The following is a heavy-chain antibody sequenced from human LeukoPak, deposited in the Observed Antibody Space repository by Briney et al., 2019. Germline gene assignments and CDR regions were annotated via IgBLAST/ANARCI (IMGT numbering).Heavy chain of an antibody. D-gene: IGHD3-3*01. CDR3: AKSKLRFLEWSLDY. Sequence: PGGSPRLSCAASGFTFDDYAMHWVRQAPGKGLEWVSGISWNSGSIGYADSVKGRFTISRDNAKNSLYLQMNSLRAEDTALYYCAKSKLRFLEWSLDYWGQGTLVTVSS. V-gene: IGHV3-9*01. CDR1: GFTFDDYA. J-gene: IGHJ4*02. CDR2: ISWNSGSI.